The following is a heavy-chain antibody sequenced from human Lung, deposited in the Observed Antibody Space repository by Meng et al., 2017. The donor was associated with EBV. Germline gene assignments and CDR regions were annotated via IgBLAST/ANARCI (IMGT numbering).Heavy chain of an antibody. CDR1: GDSISSDIW. CDR2: VYHRGDT. Sequence: QVRLQESAPGLVKPSGTLSLTCTVSGDSISSDIWWSWGRQPPGKGLEWIGEVYHRGDTNYNPSLKSRVDISVDKSKNQFYLSLFSVTAADTAVYYCGRDQGRELINHWGQGTLVTVSS. V-gene: IGHV4-4*02. J-gene: IGHJ4*02. CDR3: GRDQGRELINH. D-gene: IGHD1-7*01.